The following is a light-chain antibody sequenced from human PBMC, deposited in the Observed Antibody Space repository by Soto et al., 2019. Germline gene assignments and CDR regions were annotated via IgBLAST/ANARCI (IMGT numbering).Light chain of an antibody. V-gene: IGLV2-14*01. CDR1: SSDVGGYNY. CDR3: SSYTTSTILGYV. J-gene: IGLJ1*01. Sequence: QSALTQPASVSGSPGQSITIPCTGSSSDVGGYNYVSWYQQHPGKAPKLMIYDVNNRPSGVSNRFSGSKSGNTASLTISGRQAEDEADYYCSSYTTSTILGYVFGTGPKLTVL. CDR2: DVN.